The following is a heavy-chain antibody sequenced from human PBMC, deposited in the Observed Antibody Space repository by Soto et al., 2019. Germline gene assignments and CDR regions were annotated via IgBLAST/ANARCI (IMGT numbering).Heavy chain of an antibody. CDR2: INRNSGGT. CDR1: GYTFSNFC. CDR3: ARAPGRTALHAPPC. Sequence: ASVKVPCNASGYTFSNFCINWVRQAPGQGLEWMGWINRNSGGTNYAQKCQGRVTMTRDTSLSTAYMELSRLRSDDTAVYYSARAPGRTALHAPPCWGQRTLVTVSS. V-gene: IGHV1-2*02. J-gene: IGHJ1*01. D-gene: IGHD2-21*02.